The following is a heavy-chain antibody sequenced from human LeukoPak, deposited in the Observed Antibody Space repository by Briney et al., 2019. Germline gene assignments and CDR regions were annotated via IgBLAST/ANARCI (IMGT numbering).Heavy chain of an antibody. CDR1: GYSFTSYW. CDR2: IYPGDSDT. V-gene: IGHV5-51*01. J-gene: IGHJ5*02. Sequence: GESLKISCKGSGYSFTSYWIGWVRPMPGKGLEWMGIIYPGDSDTRYSPSFQGQVTISADKSISTAYLQWSSLKASDTAMYYCARHVSYCGGDCYPINNWFDPWGQGTLVTVSS. CDR3: ARHVSYCGGDCYPINNWFDP. D-gene: IGHD2-21*02.